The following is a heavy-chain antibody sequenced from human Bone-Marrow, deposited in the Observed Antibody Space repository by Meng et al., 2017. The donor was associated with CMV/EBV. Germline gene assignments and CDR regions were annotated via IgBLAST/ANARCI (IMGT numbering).Heavy chain of an antibody. CDR1: GFTFSGYW. J-gene: IGHJ6*02. CDR3: ARDGYDFWSGYYRVLPQTYYYYGMDV. CDR2: IKQDGSEK. V-gene: IGHV3-7*01. Sequence: GGSLRLSCAASGFTFSGYWMSWVRQAPGKGLEWVANIKQDGSEKYYVDSVKGRFTISRDNAKNSLYLQMNSLRAEDTAVYYCARDGYDFWSGYYRVLPQTYYYYGMDVWGQGTTVTVSS. D-gene: IGHD3-3*01.